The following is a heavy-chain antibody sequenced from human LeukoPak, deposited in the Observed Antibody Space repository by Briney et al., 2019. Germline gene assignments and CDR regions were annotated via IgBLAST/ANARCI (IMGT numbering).Heavy chain of an antibody. V-gene: IGHV3-23*01. D-gene: IGHD5-24*01. CDR1: GFTFSSFA. CDR2: ISGSGGST. CDR3: AKDLEMATTTGYFDY. Sequence: GGSLRLSCAASGFTFSSFAMSWVRQAPGKGLEWVSAISGSGGSTYYADSVKGRFTISRDNSKNTLYLQMKSLRAEDTAVYYCAKDLEMATTTGYFDYWGQGTLVTVSS. J-gene: IGHJ4*02.